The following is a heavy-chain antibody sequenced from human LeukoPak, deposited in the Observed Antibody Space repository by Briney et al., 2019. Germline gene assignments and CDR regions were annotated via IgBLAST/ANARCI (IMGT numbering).Heavy chain of an antibody. CDR3: ARGPHRGVDATRVPEDY. CDR2: MNPNSGGT. V-gene: IGHV1-2*02. CDR1: GYTFTGYY. J-gene: IGHJ4*02. D-gene: IGHD2-15*01. Sequence: ASVKVSCKASGYTFTGYYMHWVRQAPGQGLEWMGWMNPNSGGTNYAQKFQGRVTMTRDTSISTAYMELSRLRSDDTAVYYGARGPHRGVDATRVPEDYWGQGALVTVSS.